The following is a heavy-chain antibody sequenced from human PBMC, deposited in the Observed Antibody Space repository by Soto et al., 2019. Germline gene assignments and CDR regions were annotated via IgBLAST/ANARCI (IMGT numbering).Heavy chain of an antibody. CDR3: ARVGRNGDYWCYVDY. J-gene: IGHJ4*01. Sequence: QVQLVQSGAEVRKPGSSVKVSCKASAGTFTNYTLSWVRQAPGQGLEWMGRLIPILDIANYALKFQGRVTISADKSTSTVYMELSTLRSEDTAVYYCARVGRNGDYWCYVDYWGHGTLVIVSS. CDR1: AGTFTNYT. V-gene: IGHV1-69*02. D-gene: IGHD4-17*01. CDR2: LIPILDIA.